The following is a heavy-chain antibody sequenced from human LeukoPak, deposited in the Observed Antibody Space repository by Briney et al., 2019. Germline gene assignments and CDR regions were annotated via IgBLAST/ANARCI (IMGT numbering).Heavy chain of an antibody. CDR1: GGTFSSYA. CDR3: AGKSPARRVDYYYYYMDV. V-gene: IGHV1-69*13. D-gene: IGHD6-6*01. Sequence: ASVKVSCKASGGTFSSYAISWVRQAPGQGLEWMGGIIPIFGTANYAQKFQGRVTITADESTSTAYMQLSSVRSEDTAVYYCAGKSPARRVDYYYYYMDVWGKGTTVTVSS. CDR2: IIPIFGTA. J-gene: IGHJ6*03.